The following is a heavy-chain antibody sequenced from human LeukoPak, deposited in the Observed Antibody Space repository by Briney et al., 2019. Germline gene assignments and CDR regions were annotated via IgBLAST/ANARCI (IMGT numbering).Heavy chain of an antibody. Sequence: GGSLRLSCTASGFTFSLYAMSWVRQAPGKGLEWVSAISGSSDTTYYADSLKGRFTISRDNSKITLYLQMNSLRVEDTAIYYCAKEPNNWGQGTLVTVSS. V-gene: IGHV3-23*01. J-gene: IGHJ4*02. CDR2: ISGSSDTT. CDR3: AKEPNN. CDR1: GFTFSLYA.